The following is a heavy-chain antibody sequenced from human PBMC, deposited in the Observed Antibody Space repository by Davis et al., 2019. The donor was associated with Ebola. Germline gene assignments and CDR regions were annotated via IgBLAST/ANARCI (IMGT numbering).Heavy chain of an antibody. CDR1: GFTLRTHW. J-gene: IGHJ2*01. V-gene: IGHV3-7*03. Sequence: PGGSLRLSCAASGFTLRTHWMSWVRQAPGKGLEWVANIKQAGSETYHVDSVRGRFTTSRDNANNSLYLQMNSLRADDTAVYYCARSFSGYFDLWGRGTLVTVSS. CDR2: IKQAGSET. D-gene: IGHD1-14*01. CDR3: ARSFSGYFDL.